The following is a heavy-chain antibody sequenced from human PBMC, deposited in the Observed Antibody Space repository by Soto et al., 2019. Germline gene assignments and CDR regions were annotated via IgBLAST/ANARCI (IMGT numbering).Heavy chain of an antibody. CDR3: ARDDYYGSGSYYADYYYYGMEV. Sequence: SVKVSCKASGGTFSSYAISWVRQAPGQGLEWMGGIIPIFGTANYAQKFQGRVTITADESTSTAYMELSSLRSEDTAVYYCARDDYYGSGSYYADYYYYGMEVWGQGTTVTVSS. CDR2: IIPIFGTA. J-gene: IGHJ6*02. D-gene: IGHD3-10*01. CDR1: GGTFSSYA. V-gene: IGHV1-69*13.